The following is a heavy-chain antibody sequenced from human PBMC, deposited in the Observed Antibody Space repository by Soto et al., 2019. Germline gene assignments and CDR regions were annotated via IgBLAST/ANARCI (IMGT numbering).Heavy chain of an antibody. J-gene: IGHJ3*02. CDR3: GNLMTTALVLDDSFDI. Sequence: GGSLRLSCAASGFTFSSYAMSWVRQAPGKGLEWVSAISGSGGSTYYADSVKGRFTISRDNSKNTLYLQMNSLRAEDTAVYDCGNLMTTALVLDDSFDIWGQGTMVTVSS. CDR1: GFTFSSYA. D-gene: IGHD5-18*01. CDR2: ISGSGGST. V-gene: IGHV3-23*01.